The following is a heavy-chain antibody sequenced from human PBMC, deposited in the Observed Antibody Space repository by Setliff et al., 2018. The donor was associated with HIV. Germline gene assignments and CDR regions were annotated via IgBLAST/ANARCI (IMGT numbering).Heavy chain of an antibody. V-gene: IGHV1-3*01. J-gene: IGHJ4*02. D-gene: IGHD6-6*01. CDR2: INVGNGNT. CDR1: GYTFSHNT. Sequence: SVKVSCKASGYTFSHNTIHWVRQAPGKRLEWMGWINVGNGNTKYSQRFQGRVTITRDTSASAAYMQLNSLRSEDTAVYYCARRYSSSSTGFDYWGQGTLVTVSS. CDR3: ARRYSSSSTGFDY.